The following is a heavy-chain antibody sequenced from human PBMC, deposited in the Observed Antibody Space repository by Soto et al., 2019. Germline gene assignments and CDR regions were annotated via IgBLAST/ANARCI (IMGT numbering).Heavy chain of an antibody. Sequence: QVQLVQSGAEVKKPGSSVKVSCKASGGSFRNFVISWVRQAPGQGLEWMGGIIPNSGTTNYARKFQGKVTITADESTSTAYMELSGLTSEDTSLYYCARDLGGEATIRFWGQGTLVTVSS. CDR2: IIPNSGTT. V-gene: IGHV1-69*01. CDR3: ARDLGGEATIRF. CDR1: GGSFRNFV. D-gene: IGHD3-16*01. J-gene: IGHJ4*02.